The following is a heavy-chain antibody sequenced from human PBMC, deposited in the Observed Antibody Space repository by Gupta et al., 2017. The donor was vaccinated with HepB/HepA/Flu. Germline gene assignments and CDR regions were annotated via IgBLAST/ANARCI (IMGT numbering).Heavy chain of an antibody. V-gene: IGHV4-30-4*01. J-gene: IGHJ5*02. CDR3: ARDRGGFWFDP. CDR2: SYSSGST. CDR1: GGSVSSGDYY. Sequence: QVQLQESGPGLVTPSQTLSLTCTVSGGSVSSGDYYWTWVRQPPGKGLEWIGYSYSSGSTYYNPPLKSQVTISLDTSKNQFSLKLSAVTAADTAVYDCARDRGGFWFDPWGQGTLVTVSS. D-gene: IGHD3-16*01.